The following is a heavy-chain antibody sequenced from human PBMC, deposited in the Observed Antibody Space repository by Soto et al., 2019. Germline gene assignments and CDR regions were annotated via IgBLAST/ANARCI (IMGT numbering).Heavy chain of an antibody. J-gene: IGHJ5*02. V-gene: IGHV3-23*01. CDR3: RKSPGGSAENYFDP. CDR1: GFPFRLYA. Sequence: PGGSLRLSCASSGFPFRLYAMSCFRQPPGNGLDWISAVSGSGGDTYYADSVKGRLTISRENSKNTVSLQMNNLRAEETAIYYCRKSPGGSAENYFDPWGPGTLVT. D-gene: IGHD3-16*01. CDR2: VSGSGGDT.